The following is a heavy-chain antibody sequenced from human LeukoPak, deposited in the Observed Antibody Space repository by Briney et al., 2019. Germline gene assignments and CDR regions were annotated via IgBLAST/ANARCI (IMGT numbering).Heavy chain of an antibody. J-gene: IGHJ4*02. Sequence: PGGSLRPSCSVSGFTFSDYAFNWVRQAPGKGLKYVSAISSNGGGTYYADSVKGRFTISRDNSKNTLYLQMSSLGSEDTAVYYCVRRCSGWCLDYWGQGTLVVVSS. CDR1: GFTFSDYA. V-gene: IGHV3-64D*06. D-gene: IGHD6-19*01. CDR3: VRRCSGWCLDY. CDR2: ISSNGGGT.